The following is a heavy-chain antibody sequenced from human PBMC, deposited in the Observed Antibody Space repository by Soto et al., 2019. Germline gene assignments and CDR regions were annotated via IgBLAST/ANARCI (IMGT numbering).Heavy chain of an antibody. CDR3: ARWRITMIVVVITNPPYGMDV. D-gene: IGHD3-22*01. CDR1: GGTFSSYA. J-gene: IGHJ6*02. CDR2: IIPIFGTA. Sequence: SVKVSCKASGGTFSSYAISWVRQAPGQGLEWMGGIIPIFGTANYAQKFQGRVTITADESTSTAYMELSSLRSEDTAVYYCARWRITMIVVVITNPPYGMDVWGQGTTVTVSS. V-gene: IGHV1-69*13.